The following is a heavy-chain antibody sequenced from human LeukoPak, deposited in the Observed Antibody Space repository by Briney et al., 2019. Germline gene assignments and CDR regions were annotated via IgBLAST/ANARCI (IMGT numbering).Heavy chain of an antibody. J-gene: IGHJ4*02. V-gene: IGHV3-23*01. D-gene: IGHD6-6*01. CDR3: ARSEHSSSSFDY. Sequence: GSLRPSCAASGFTFSSYVMSWVRQAPGKGLEWVSGISSSGYSTYYADSVKGRFIISRDNARNSLYLQMNSLRAEDTAIYYCARSEHSSSSFDYWGQGTLVTVSS. CDR2: ISSSGYST. CDR1: GFTFSSYV.